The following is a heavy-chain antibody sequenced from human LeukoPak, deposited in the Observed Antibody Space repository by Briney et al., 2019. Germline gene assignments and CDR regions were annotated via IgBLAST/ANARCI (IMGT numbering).Heavy chain of an antibody. CDR2: IKSKTDGGTT. Sequence: GGSLRLSCAASGFTVSSNYMSWVRQAPGKGLEWVGRIKSKTDGGTTDYAAPVKGRFTISRDDSKNTLYLQMNSLKTEDTAVYYCTTAPDSGSYYNPLYGMDVWGQGTTVTVSS. D-gene: IGHD3-10*01. J-gene: IGHJ6*02. CDR3: TTAPDSGSYYNPLYGMDV. V-gene: IGHV3-15*01. CDR1: GFTVSSNY.